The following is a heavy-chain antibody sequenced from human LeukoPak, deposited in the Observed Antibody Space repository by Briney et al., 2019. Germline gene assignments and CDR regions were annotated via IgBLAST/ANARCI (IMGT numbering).Heavy chain of an antibody. CDR1: GFPFNSYS. D-gene: IGHD6-19*01. J-gene: IGHJ4*02. CDR2: IGSGSSYL. V-gene: IGHV3-21*01. Sequence: GGSLRLSCAASGFPFNSYSMNWVRQAPGKGLEWVSSIGSGSSYLFYANSVKGRFTISRDDAKSALYLQMNSLRVEDTAVYYCAREVQWLVDSWGQGTLVTVSS. CDR3: AREVQWLVDS.